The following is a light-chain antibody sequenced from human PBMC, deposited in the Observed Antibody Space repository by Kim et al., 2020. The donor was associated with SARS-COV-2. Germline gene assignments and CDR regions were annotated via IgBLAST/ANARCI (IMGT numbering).Light chain of an antibody. Sequence: AVGQTIRITCEGDSLRSYSASWYQQKPEQATVLVSYGKNNRPSGIPDRFSGSSSGNTASLTITGAQAEDEADYFCNSRDSSGNHVVFGGGTQLTVL. CDR1: SLRSYS. V-gene: IGLV3-19*01. J-gene: IGLJ2*01. CDR2: GKN. CDR3: NSRDSSGNHVV.